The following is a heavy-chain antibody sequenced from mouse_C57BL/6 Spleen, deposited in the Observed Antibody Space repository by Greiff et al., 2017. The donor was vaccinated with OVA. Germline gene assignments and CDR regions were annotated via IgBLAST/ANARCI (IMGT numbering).Heavy chain of an antibody. CDR1: GFSLTSYA. D-gene: IGHD1-1*01. CDR3: DRNYYGSSYGYFDD. J-gene: IGHJ1*03. Sequence: QVQLKESGPGLVAPSQSLSITCTVSGFSLTSYAISWVRQPPGKGLEWLGVIWPGGGTNYNSALKSSLSISKDNSKSQVFLKMNSRQTDDTARYDCDRNYYGSSYGYFDDWGTGTTVTVSS. V-gene: IGHV2-9-1*01. CDR2: IWPGGGT.